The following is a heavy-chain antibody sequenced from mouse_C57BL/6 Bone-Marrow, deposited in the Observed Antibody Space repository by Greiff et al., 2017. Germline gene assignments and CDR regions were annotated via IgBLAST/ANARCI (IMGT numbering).Heavy chain of an antibody. J-gene: IGHJ3*01. CDR3: ARGDLFAY. CDR2: IWSGGST. CDR1: GFSLTSYG. V-gene: IGHV2-2*01. D-gene: IGHD3-3*01. Sequence: VQVVESGPGLVQPSQSLSITCTVSGFSLTSYGVHWVRQSPGKGLEWLGVIWSGGSTDYNAAFISRLSISKDNSKSQVFFKMNSLQADDTAIYYCARGDLFAYWGQGTLVTVSA.